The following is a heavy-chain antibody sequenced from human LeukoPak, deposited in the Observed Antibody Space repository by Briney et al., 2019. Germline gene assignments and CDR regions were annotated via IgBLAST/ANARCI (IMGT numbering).Heavy chain of an antibody. CDR2: ISSSSSYI. CDR1: GFTFSSYS. J-gene: IGHJ6*02. Sequence: GGSLRLSCAASGFTFSSYSMNWVRQAPGKGLEWVSSISSSSSYIYCADSVKGRFTISRDNAKNSLYLQMNSLRAEDTAVYYCARDLHYYDSSGSPGYYYGMDVWGQGTTVTVSS. V-gene: IGHV3-21*01. CDR3: ARDLHYYDSSGSPGYYYGMDV. D-gene: IGHD3-22*01.